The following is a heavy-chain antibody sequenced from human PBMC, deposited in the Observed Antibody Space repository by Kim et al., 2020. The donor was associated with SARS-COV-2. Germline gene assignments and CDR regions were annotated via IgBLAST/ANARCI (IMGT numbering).Heavy chain of an antibody. CDR1: GFTFSSYW. V-gene: IGHV3-74*01. D-gene: IGHD2-2*01. Sequence: GGSLRLSCAASGFTFSSYWMHWVRQAPGKGLVWVSRINSDCSSTSYADSVKGRFTISRDNAKNTLYLQMNSLRAEDTAVYYCARGGGYWSSTSCYARGMDAWGQGITVTVSS. CDR3: ARGGGYWSSTSCYARGMDA. J-gene: IGHJ6*02. CDR2: INSDCSST.